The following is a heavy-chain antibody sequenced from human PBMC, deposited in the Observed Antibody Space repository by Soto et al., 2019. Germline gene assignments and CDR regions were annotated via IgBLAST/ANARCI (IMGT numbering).Heavy chain of an antibody. J-gene: IGHJ6*04. CDR3: ARDRRFFGGLEGKSADYYYCGRDA. V-gene: IGHV1-69*13. D-gene: IGHD3-9*01. Sequence: ASVKVSCKASGGTFSSYAISWVRQAPGQGLEWMGGIIPIFGTANYAQKFQGRVTITADESTSTAYMELSSLRSEDTAVYYCARDRRFFGGLEGKSADYYYCGRDAGGKGTRFTVPS. CDR1: GGTFSSYA. CDR2: IIPIFGTA.